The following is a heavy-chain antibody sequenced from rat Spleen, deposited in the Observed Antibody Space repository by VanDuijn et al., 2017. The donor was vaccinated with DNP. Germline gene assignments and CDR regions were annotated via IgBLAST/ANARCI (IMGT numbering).Heavy chain of an antibody. Sequence: EVQLVESGGGLVQPGTSLKLSCAASGFTFSNYDMAWVRQAPTKSLEWVASITNSGGSTYYRDSVKGRFTISRDNAKSTLYLQMNSLRSEDMATYYCVRWNSGHFDYWGQGVMVTVSS. CDR1: GFTFSNYD. CDR3: VRWNSGHFDY. V-gene: IGHV5-25*01. J-gene: IGHJ2*01. D-gene: IGHD4-3*01. CDR2: ITNSGGST.